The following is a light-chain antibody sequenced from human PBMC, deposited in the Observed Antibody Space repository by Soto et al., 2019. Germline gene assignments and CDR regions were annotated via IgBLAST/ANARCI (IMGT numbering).Light chain of an antibody. CDR2: AAS. CDR1: QNVNNY. V-gene: IGKV1-39*01. J-gene: IGKJ1*01. Sequence: DIQMTQSPSSLSASIGDRVTITCRASQNVNNYLNWYQKKSGEAPNLLIFAASTLQSGVPSRFSGSGAETAFTLTISSLQPEDFATYYCQESYTRAFGQGTVVEI. CDR3: QESYTRA.